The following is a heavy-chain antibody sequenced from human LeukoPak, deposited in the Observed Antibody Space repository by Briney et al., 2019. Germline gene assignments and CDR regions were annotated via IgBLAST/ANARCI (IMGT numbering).Heavy chain of an antibody. V-gene: IGHV3-21*04. J-gene: IGHJ4*02. CDR3: ARTGHYGSGSYYDFKVFPAH. CDR1: GFTFSSYS. CDR2: ISSSSSYI. Sequence: PGGSLRLSCAASGFTFSSYSMNWVRQAPGKGLEWVSSISSSSSYIYYADSVKGRFTISRDNAKNSLYLQMNSLRAEDTAVYYCARTGHYGSGSYYDFKVFPAHWGQGTLVTVSS. D-gene: IGHD3-10*01.